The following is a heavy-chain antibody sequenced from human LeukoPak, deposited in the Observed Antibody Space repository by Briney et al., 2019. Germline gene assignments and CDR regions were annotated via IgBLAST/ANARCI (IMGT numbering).Heavy chain of an antibody. CDR1: GFTFSSYG. CDR2: ISFDATNK. CDR3: ARDRTRSVGSGLGRALMLVY. Sequence: GRSLRLSCAASGFTFSSYGMHWVRQAPGKGLEWVAVISFDATNKYYADSVKGRFTISRDNSKNTLDLQMNSLRSEDTAVYFCARDRTRSVGSGLGRALMLVYWGQGTLVTVSS. D-gene: IGHD6-6*01. V-gene: IGHV3-30*03. J-gene: IGHJ4*02.